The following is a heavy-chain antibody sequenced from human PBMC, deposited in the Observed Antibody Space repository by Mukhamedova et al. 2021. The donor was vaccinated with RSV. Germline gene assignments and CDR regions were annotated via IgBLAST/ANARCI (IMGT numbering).Heavy chain of an antibody. Sequence: NHSGSTNYNPSLKSRVTISVDTSKNQFSLKLSSVTAADTAVYYCARGGFVVVPRRSYYFDYWGQGTLVTVP. D-gene: IGHD2-15*01. CDR2: NHSGST. J-gene: IGHJ4*02. V-gene: IGHV4-34*01. CDR3: ARGGFVVVPRRSYYFDY.